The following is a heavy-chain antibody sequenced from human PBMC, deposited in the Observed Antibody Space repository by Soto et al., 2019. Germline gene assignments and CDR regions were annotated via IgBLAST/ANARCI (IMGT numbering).Heavy chain of an antibody. D-gene: IGHD3-9*01. CDR1: GGSISSYY. Sequence: KPSETLSLTCTVSGGSISSYYWSWIRQPPGKRLEWFGYIYYSGSTNYNPSLKSRVTISVDTSKNQFSLKLSSVTAADTAVYYCARESGYYDILTGYYGQYYYYMDVWGKGTTVTVSS. CDR3: ARESGYYDILTGYYGQYYYYMDV. J-gene: IGHJ6*03. CDR2: IYYSGST. V-gene: IGHV4-59*01.